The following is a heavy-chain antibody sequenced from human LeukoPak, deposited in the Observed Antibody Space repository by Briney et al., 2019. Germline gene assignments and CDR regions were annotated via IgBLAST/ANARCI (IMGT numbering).Heavy chain of an antibody. J-gene: IGHJ5*02. CDR2: IYHSGST. CDR3: ARVLAAAGNNWFDP. CDR1: GYSISSGYY. V-gene: IGHV4-38-2*02. D-gene: IGHD6-13*01. Sequence: SETLSLTCTVSGYSISSGYYWGWIRQPPGKGLEWIGSIYHSGSTYYNPSLRSRVTISVDTSKNQFSLKLSSVTAADTAVYYCARVLAAAGNNWFDPWGQGTLVTVSS.